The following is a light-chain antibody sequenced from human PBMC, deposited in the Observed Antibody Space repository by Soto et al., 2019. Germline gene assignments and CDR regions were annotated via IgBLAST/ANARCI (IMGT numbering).Light chain of an antibody. V-gene: IGLV2-14*01. J-gene: IGLJ1*01. CDR1: SSDVGAYNY. CDR3: SSKRDSSTLFV. Sequence: QSVLTQPASVSGSPGQSITISCTGTSSDVGAYNYVSWHQHHPGKVPKLLIYEVTNRPTGVSDRFSGSKSGNTASLTISGLQAEDEADYYCSSKRDSSTLFVFGNGTKVTVL. CDR2: EVT.